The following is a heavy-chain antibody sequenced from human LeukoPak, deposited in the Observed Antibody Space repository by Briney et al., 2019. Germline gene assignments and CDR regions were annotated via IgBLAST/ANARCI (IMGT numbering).Heavy chain of an antibody. CDR1: GFSFSSYW. V-gene: IGHV3-74*01. CDR2: IHIDKITT. CDR3: ATGPFSAFAI. J-gene: IGHJ3*02. Sequence: GGSLRLSCAASGFSFSSYWMHWVRQAPGKGLVWVAHIHIDKITTAYADSVKGRFTISRDNTRNMLYLQMNSLRVEDMAVYFCATGPFSAFAIWGQGTKLIVSS. D-gene: IGHD1-1*01.